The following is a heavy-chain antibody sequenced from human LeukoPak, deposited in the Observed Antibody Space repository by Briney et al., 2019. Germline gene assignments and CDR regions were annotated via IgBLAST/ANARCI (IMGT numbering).Heavy chain of an antibody. CDR3: ARESPPTLDRFGFAAYGSGSYYTISFDY. V-gene: IGHV1-18*01. J-gene: IGHJ4*02. D-gene: IGHD3-10*01. CDR2: ISAYNGNT. Sequence: ASVKVSCKASGYTFTSYGISWVRQAPGQGLEWMGWISAYNGNTNYAQKLQGRVTMTTDTSTSTAYMELRSLRSDDTAVYYCARESPPTLDRFGFAAYGSGSYYTISFDYWGQGTLVTVSS. CDR1: GYTFTSYG.